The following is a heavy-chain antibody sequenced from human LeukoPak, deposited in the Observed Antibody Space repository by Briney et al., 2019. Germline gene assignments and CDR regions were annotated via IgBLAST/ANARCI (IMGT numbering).Heavy chain of an antibody. D-gene: IGHD3/OR15-3a*01. CDR1: GVSISSSNSY. J-gene: IGHJ4*02. CDR2: IYYSGNT. Sequence: SETLSLTCTVSGVSISSSNSYWDWIRQPPGKGLEWIGSIYYSGNTYYNASLKSQVSISIDTSKNQFSLRLTSVTAADTAVYYCARQTGSGLFILPGGQGTLVTVSS. V-gene: IGHV4-39*01. CDR3: ARQTGSGLFILP.